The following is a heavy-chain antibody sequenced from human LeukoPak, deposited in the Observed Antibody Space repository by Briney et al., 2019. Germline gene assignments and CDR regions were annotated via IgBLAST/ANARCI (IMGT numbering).Heavy chain of an antibody. CDR3: AKVDIVIVPAARNWFDS. Sequence: PGGSLRLSCAASGFTFSSYAMSWVRQAPGKGLEWVSAISGSGGSTYYADSVKGRFTISRDNSKNTLYLQMNSLRAEDTAVYYCAKVDIVIVPAARNWFDSWGQGTLVTVSS. V-gene: IGHV3-23*01. D-gene: IGHD2-2*03. J-gene: IGHJ5*01. CDR2: ISGSGGST. CDR1: GFTFSSYA.